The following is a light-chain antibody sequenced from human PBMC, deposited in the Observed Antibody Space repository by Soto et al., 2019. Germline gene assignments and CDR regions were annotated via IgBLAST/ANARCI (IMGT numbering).Light chain of an antibody. V-gene: IGKV3-15*01. CDR1: QSVSSN. CDR3: QQYNNWPRT. CDR2: GAS. J-gene: IGKJ1*01. Sequence: EIVMTQSPATLSVSPGERATLSCRASQSVSSNLAWYQQKPGQXPXXLIYGASTRATGIPARFSGSGSGTDFTLTISSLQSEDFAVYYCQQYNNWPRTFGQGT.